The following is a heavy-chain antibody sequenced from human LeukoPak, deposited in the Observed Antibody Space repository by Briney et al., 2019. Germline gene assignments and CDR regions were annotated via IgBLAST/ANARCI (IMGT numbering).Heavy chain of an antibody. CDR2: INSDSIWI. CDR3: ARQGGSSLDYFDY. J-gene: IGHJ4*02. V-gene: IGHV3-21*01. Sequence: GGSLRLSCTASGFTFSNYAMCWVRQAPGKGLEWVSSINSDSIWIYYADSVRGRFTISRDNTRNSLYLQMNSLRVEDTAVYYCARQGGSSLDYFDYWGQGTLVTVSS. CDR1: GFTFSNYA. D-gene: IGHD1-26*01.